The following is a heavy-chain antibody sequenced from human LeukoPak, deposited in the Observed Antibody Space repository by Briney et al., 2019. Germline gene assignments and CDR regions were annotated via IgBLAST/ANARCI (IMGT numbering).Heavy chain of an antibody. D-gene: IGHD3-3*01. J-gene: IGHJ3*02. V-gene: IGHV4-30-4*02. Sequence: PSETLSLTCTVSGGSISSGDYYWSWIRQPPGKGLEWIGYIYYSGSTYYNPSLKSRVTISVDTSKNQFSLKLSSVTAADTAVYYCARDQRSITIFGVSPPGAFDIWGQGTMVTVSS. CDR3: ARDQRSITIFGVSPPGAFDI. CDR1: GGSISSGDYY. CDR2: IYYSGST.